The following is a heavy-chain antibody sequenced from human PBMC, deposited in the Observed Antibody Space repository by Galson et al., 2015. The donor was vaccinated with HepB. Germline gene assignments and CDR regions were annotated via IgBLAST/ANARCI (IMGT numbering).Heavy chain of an antibody. CDR1: GFTFSNYW. V-gene: IGHV3-7*01. CDR3: ARRYFDY. Sequence: SLRLSCAASGFTFSNYWMQWVRQAPGKGLEWVANIKEDGTEKRYVDSVKGRFTISRNNAKNSLYLQMNNLRAEDTAVYYCARRYFDYWGRGTLVTVSS. J-gene: IGHJ4*03. CDR2: IKEDGTEK.